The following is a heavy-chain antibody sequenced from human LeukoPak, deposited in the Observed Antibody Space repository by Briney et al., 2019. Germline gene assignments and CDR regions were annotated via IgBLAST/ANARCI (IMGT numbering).Heavy chain of an antibody. Sequence: ASVKVPCKASGYTFTSYDINWVRQATGQGLEWMGWMNPNSGNTGYAQKFQGRVTMTRNTSISTAYMELSSLRSEDTAVYYCARVPPTYNWFDPWGQGTLVTVSS. CDR2: MNPNSGNT. CDR3: ARVPPTYNWFDP. V-gene: IGHV1-8*01. J-gene: IGHJ5*02. CDR1: GYTFTSYD.